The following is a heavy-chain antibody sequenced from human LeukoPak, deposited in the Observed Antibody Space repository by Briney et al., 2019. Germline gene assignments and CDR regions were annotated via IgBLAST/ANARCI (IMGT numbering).Heavy chain of an antibody. CDR2: IIPILGIA. Sequence: ASVKVSCKASGGTFSSYAISWVRQAPGQGLEWMGRIIPILGIANYAQKFQGRVTITADKSTSTAYMELSSLRSEDTAVYYCARAMSMVRVVIAYWGQGTLVTVSS. D-gene: IGHD3-10*01. V-gene: IGHV1-69*04. CDR3: ARAMSMVRVVIAY. CDR1: GGTFSSYA. J-gene: IGHJ4*02.